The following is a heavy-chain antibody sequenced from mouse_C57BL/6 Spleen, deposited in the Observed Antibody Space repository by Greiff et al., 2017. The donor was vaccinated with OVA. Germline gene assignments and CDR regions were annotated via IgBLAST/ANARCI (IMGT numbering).Heavy chain of an antibody. Sequence: QVQLQQPGAELVKPGASVKMSCKASGYTFTSYWITWVKQRPGQGLEWIGDIYPGSGSTNYNEKFKSKATLTVDTSSSTAYMQLSSLTSEDSAVYYCARDYYDYDPFAYWGQGTLVTVSA. CDR3: ARDYYDYDPFAY. CDR1: GYTFTSYW. CDR2: IYPGSGST. V-gene: IGHV1-55*01. J-gene: IGHJ3*01. D-gene: IGHD2-4*01.